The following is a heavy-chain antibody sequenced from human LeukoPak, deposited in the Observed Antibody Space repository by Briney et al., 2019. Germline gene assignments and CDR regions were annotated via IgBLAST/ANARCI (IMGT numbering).Heavy chain of an antibody. D-gene: IGHD3-10*01. CDR1: GGSFSGYY. CDR3: ARAARGWARPRPSSFDY. J-gene: IGHJ4*02. Sequence: SETLSLTCAVYGGSFSGYYWSWIRQPPGKGLEWIGEINHSGSTNYSPSLKSRVTISVDTSKNQFSLKLSSVTAADTAVYYCARAARGWARPRPSSFDYWGQGTLVTVSS. V-gene: IGHV4-34*01. CDR2: INHSGST.